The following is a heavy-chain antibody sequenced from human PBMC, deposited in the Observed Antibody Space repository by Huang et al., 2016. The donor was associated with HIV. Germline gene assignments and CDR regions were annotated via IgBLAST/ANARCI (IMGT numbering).Heavy chain of an antibody. CDR1: GYKFHIYK. D-gene: IGHD3-16*01. J-gene: IGHJ4*02. V-gene: IGHV1-18*04. Sequence: QIQLVQSGPAVNQPGASVKVSCKASGYKFHIYKITWVRQTPGQGLELMGWISGDNVSTRFGQKFQDRRTMTTDVSTSTAYLELRSLRIDDTAVYYCARTKGEFDFWGQGALVTVSS. CDR3: ARTKGEFDF. CDR2: ISGDNVST.